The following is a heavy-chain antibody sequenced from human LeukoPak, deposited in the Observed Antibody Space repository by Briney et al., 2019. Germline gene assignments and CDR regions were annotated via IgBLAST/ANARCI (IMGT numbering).Heavy chain of an antibody. CDR2: INPNSGGT. CDR3: ARVKTMIIVVSLFDY. V-gene: IGHV1-2*02. J-gene: IGHJ4*02. D-gene: IGHD3-22*01. CDR1: GYTFTGYY. Sequence: ASVKVSCKASGYTFTGYYMHWVRQAPGQGLEWMGWINPNSGGTNYAQKFQGRVTMTRDTSISTAYMELSRLRSDDTAVYYCARVKTMIIVVSLFDYWGQGTLVTVSS.